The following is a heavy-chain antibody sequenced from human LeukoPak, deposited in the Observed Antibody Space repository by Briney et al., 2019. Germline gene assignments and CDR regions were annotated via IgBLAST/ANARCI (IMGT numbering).Heavy chain of an antibody. D-gene: IGHD2-21*01. V-gene: IGHV3-23*01. Sequence: GGSLRLSCVASGFSFGNYAMSWVRQAPGKGLQWVSQISGTGGATWYAGFVRDRFTISRDNSKKTLYLQMSGLRVEDTAMYYCVKDPRDTYGTNWFVSWGQGTLLIVSS. CDR2: ISGTGGAT. J-gene: IGHJ5*01. CDR1: GFSFGNYA. CDR3: VKDPRDTYGTNWFVS.